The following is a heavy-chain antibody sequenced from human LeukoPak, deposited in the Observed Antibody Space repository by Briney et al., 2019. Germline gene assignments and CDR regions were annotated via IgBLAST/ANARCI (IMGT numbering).Heavy chain of an antibody. CDR3: ARSIGLTGGGVDV. V-gene: IGHV3-11*01. Sequence: QPGGSLRLSCAASGFTFSDYNMNWVRQAPGKGLEWVSYITDSGNTIHYADSVKGRFTISRDNAKNSLYLQMNSLRAEDTAVYYCARSIGLTGGGVDVWGQGTTVTVSS. CDR1: GFTFSDYN. CDR2: ITDSGNTI. J-gene: IGHJ6*02. D-gene: IGHD3-9*01.